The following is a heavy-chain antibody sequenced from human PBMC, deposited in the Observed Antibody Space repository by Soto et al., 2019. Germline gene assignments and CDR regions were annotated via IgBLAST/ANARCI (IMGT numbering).Heavy chain of an antibody. J-gene: IGHJ4*02. V-gene: IGHV1-69*06. CDR2: IIPIFGTA. CDR3: ARDSLGENYDILNGYPWFPLDH. D-gene: IGHD3-9*01. Sequence: SVKVSCKASGGTFSSYAISWVRQAPGQGLEWMGGIIPIFGTANYAQKFQGRVTITADKSTSTAYMELSSLRSEDTAVYYCARDSLGENYDILNGYPWFPLDHWGQGTLVTVSS. CDR1: GGTFSSYA.